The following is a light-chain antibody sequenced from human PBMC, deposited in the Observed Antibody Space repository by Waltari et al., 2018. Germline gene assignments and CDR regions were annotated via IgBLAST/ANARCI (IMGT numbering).Light chain of an antibody. J-gene: IGLJ3*02. CDR3: CSSAGRNNLRV. CDR2: EVN. V-gene: IGLV2-8*01. CDR1: SSDIGGNNY. Sequence: QSALTQPPSASGSPGQSVTISCTGTSSDIGGNNYVSWYQHHPGKAPRLMIYEVNKRPSGVPASFSGSKSGNTASLTVSGLQAEDEADYYCCSSAGRNNLRVFGGGTKLTVL.